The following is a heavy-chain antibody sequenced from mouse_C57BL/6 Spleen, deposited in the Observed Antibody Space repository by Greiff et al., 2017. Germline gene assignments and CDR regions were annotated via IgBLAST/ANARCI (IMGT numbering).Heavy chain of an antibody. CDR3: ARLDSSGSAWFAD. J-gene: IGHJ3*01. Sequence: EVKVVESGGGLVQPGGSLSLSCAASGFTFTDYYMSWVRQPPGKALEWLGFIRNKANGYTTEYSASVKGRFTISRDNSQSILYLQLNALRAEDSATYYCARLDSSGSAWFADWGQGTLVTVSA. V-gene: IGHV7-3*01. CDR1: GFTFTDYY. CDR2: IRNKANGYTT. D-gene: IGHD3-2*02.